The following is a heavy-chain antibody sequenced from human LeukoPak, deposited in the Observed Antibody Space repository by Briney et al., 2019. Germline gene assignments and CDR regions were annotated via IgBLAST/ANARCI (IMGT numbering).Heavy chain of an antibody. CDR3: ARDFNYDILTRYFDY. V-gene: IGHV1-2*02. CDR2: INPNSGGT. CDR1: GYTFTGYY. J-gene: IGHJ4*02. D-gene: IGHD3-9*01. Sequence: ASVKVSCKASGYTFTGYYMHWVRQAPGQGLEWMGWINPNSGGTNYAQKFQGRVTMTRDTSISTAYMELSRLRSDDTAVYYCARDFNYDILTRYFDYWGQGTLVTVSS.